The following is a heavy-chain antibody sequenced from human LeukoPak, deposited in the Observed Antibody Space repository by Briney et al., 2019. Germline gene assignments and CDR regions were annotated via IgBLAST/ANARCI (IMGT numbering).Heavy chain of an antibody. J-gene: IGHJ4*02. Sequence: GGSLRLSCAASGFNFRSYAMSWVRQAPGKGLERVSGITGSGGATYYADSVKGRFTISRDNSKNTLYLQVDTLRAEDTAVYYCASTGVTTNYYDTSGYDYWGQGTLVTVSS. CDR3: ASTGVTTNYYDTSGYDY. D-gene: IGHD3-22*01. CDR2: ITGSGGAT. CDR1: GFNFRSYA. V-gene: IGHV3-23*01.